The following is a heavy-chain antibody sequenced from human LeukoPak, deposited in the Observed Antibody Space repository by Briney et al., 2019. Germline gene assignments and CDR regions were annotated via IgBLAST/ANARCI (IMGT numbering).Heavy chain of an antibody. D-gene: IGHD5-18*01. CDR2: INWNGGST. V-gene: IGHV3-20*04. Sequence: GGSLRLSCAASGFTFSNYAMSWVRQAPGKGLEWVSGINWNGGSTGYADSVKGRFTISRDNAKNSLYLQMNSLRAEDTALYYCARGGRYSYGYEPFDYWGQGTLVTVSS. J-gene: IGHJ4*02. CDR3: ARGGRYSYGYEPFDY. CDR1: GFTFSNYA.